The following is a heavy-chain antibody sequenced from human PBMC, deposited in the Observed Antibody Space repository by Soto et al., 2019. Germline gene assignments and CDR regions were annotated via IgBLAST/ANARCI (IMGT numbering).Heavy chain of an antibody. CDR2: IYYSGST. D-gene: IGHD3-3*01. J-gene: IGHJ5*02. CDR1: GGSISSSSYY. Sequence: SETLSLTCTVSGGSISSSSYYWGWIRQPPGKGPEWIGSIYYSGSTYYNPSLKSRVTISVDTSKNQFSLKLSSVTAADTAVYYCASAGRITIFGVVILNWFDPWGQGTLVTVSS. CDR3: ASAGRITIFGVVILNWFDP. V-gene: IGHV4-39*01.